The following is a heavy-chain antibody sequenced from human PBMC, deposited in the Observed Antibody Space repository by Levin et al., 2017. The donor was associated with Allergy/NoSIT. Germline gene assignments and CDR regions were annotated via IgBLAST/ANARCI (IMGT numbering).Heavy chain of an antibody. Sequence: ASETLSLTCTVSGGSMSSHYWSWIRQPPGKGLEWIGYIYYSGTTNYNPSLKSRVIISVDTSKNQFSLKLTSVTAADTAVYYCARGVTVASAWGQGTLVTVSS. D-gene: IGHD2-21*02. CDR3: ARGVTVASA. CDR1: GGSMSSHY. V-gene: IGHV4-59*11. CDR2: IYYSGTT. J-gene: IGHJ5*02.